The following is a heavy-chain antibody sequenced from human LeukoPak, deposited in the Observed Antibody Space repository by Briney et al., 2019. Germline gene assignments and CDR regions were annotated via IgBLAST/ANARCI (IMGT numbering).Heavy chain of an antibody. Sequence: SETLSLTCTVSGDSITSHYWSWIRLSPGMGLEWIGYIYYSGSTDYNPSLRSRVTISVDTPKNQFSLKLSSVTAADTAVYYCARNPTSGYYGSSDYYLDYWGQGTLVTVSS. CDR2: IYYSGST. CDR3: ARNPTSGYYGSSDYYLDY. CDR1: GDSITSHY. D-gene: IGHD3-22*01. J-gene: IGHJ4*02. V-gene: IGHV4-59*11.